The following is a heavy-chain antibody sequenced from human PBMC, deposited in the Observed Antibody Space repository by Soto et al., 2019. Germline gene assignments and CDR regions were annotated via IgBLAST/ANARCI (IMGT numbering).Heavy chain of an antibody. Sequence: GSLRLSCAASGFTVSSNYMSWVRQAPGKGLEWVSVIYSGGSTYYADSVKGRFTISRDNSKNTLYLQMNSLRAEDTAVYYCATDYGGIQGYFQHWGQGTLVTVSS. CDR1: GFTVSSNY. CDR3: ATDYGGIQGYFQH. V-gene: IGHV3-53*01. J-gene: IGHJ1*01. D-gene: IGHD4-17*01. CDR2: IYSGGST.